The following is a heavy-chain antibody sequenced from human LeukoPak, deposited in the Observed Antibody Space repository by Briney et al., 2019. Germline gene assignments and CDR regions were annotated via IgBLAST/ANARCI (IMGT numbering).Heavy chain of an antibody. CDR2: IYYSGST. V-gene: IGHV4-39*01. Sequence: SETLSLTCTVSGGSISSSSYYWGWIRQPPGKGLEWLGSIYYSGSTYYNPSLKSRVTISVDTSKNQFSLKLSSVTAADTAVYYCARPAPKSAFDIWGQGTMVTVSS. CDR3: ARPAPKSAFDI. CDR1: GGSISSSSYY. J-gene: IGHJ3*02.